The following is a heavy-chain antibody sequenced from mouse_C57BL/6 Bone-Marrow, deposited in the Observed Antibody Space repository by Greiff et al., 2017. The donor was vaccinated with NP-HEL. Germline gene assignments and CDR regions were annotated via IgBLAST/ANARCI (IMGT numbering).Heavy chain of an antibody. CDR1: GYTFTSYW. J-gene: IGHJ2*01. CDR3: AIVPGSSGYPGYFDY. Sequence: QVQLQQPGAELVKPGASVKVSCKASGYTFTSYWMHWVKQRPGQGLEWIGRIHPSDSDTNYNQKFKGKATLTVDKSSSTAYMQLSSLTSEDSAVYCCAIVPGSSGYPGYFDYWGQGTTLTVSS. CDR2: IHPSDSDT. D-gene: IGHD3-2*02. V-gene: IGHV1-74*01.